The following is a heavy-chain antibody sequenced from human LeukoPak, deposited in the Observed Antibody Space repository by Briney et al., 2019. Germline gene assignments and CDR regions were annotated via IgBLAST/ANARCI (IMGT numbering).Heavy chain of an antibody. J-gene: IGHJ3*02. CDR3: ARGSSGWHLKDAFDI. Sequence: PGGSLRLSCAASGFTFSSYAMHWVRQAPGKGLEYVSAISSNGGSTYYANSVKGRFTFSRDNSKNTLYLQMGSLRAEDMAVYYCARGSSGWHLKDAFDIWGQGTMVTVSS. CDR1: GFTFSSYA. CDR2: ISSNGGST. V-gene: IGHV3-64*01. D-gene: IGHD6-19*01.